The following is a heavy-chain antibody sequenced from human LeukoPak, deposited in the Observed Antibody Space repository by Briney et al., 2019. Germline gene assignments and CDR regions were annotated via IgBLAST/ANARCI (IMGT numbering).Heavy chain of an antibody. CDR3: VRERGNTAMFRFIDC. V-gene: IGHV4-31*03. CDR1: GGSITSGGYY. J-gene: IGHJ4*02. CDR2: IYHDGGI. D-gene: IGHD5-18*01. Sequence: SETLSLTCTVSGGSITSGGYYWTWIRQFPGKGLEWIGFIYHDGGIYYNPSLKTRVTMSVDTSNIQFSLKLSSVTAADTAVYYCVRERGNTAMFRFIDCWGQGTLATVSS.